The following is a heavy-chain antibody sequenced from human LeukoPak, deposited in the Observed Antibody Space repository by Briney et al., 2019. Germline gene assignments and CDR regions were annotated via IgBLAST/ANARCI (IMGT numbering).Heavy chain of an antibody. CDR3: ARGIAAADY. Sequence: SETLSLTCAVYGGSFSGYYWSWIRQPPGKGLEWIGEINHSGSTNHNPSLKSRVTISVDTSKNQFSLKLSSVTAADTAVYYCARGIAAADYWGQGTLVTVSS. D-gene: IGHD6-13*01. CDR2: INHSGST. V-gene: IGHV4-34*01. J-gene: IGHJ4*02. CDR1: GGSFSGYY.